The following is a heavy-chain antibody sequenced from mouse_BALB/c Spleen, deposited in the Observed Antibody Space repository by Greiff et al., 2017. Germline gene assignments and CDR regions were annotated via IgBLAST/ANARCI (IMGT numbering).Heavy chain of an antibody. CDR2: IYPGSGST. V-gene: IGHV1S22*01. J-gene: IGHJ4*01. CDR3: TRGSPYAMDN. Sequence: LQQPGSELVRPGASVKLSCKASGYTFTSYWMHWVKQRPGQGLEWIGNIYPGSGSTNYDEKFKSKATLTVDTSSSTAYMQLSSLTSEDSAVYYCTRGSPYAMDNRGQEASVTVSS. D-gene: IGHD1-1*01. CDR1: GYTFTSYW.